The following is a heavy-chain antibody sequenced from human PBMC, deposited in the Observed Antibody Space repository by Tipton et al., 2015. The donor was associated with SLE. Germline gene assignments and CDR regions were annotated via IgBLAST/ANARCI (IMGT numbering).Heavy chain of an antibody. CDR2: TYYRSKWYN. J-gene: IGHJ6*02. D-gene: IGHD1-26*01. CDR1: GDSVSSNSAA. CDR3: ARGSGAGWELLYYYYGMDV. V-gene: IGHV6-1*01. Sequence: GLVKPSQTLSLTCAISGDSVSSNSAAWNWIRQSPSRGLEWLGRTYYRSKWYNDYAVSVKSRITINPDTSKNQFSLQLNSVTPEDTAVYYCARGSGAGWELLYYYYGMDVWGQGTTVTVSS.